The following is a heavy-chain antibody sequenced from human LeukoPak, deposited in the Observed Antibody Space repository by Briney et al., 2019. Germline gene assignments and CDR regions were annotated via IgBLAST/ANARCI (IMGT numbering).Heavy chain of an antibody. J-gene: IGHJ4*02. V-gene: IGHV4-4*07. D-gene: IGHD3-10*01. CDR2: IYTSGNT. CDR1: GGSISDFY. Sequence: PSETLSLTCSVSGGSISDFYWSWIRQPAGKGLEWTGRIYTSGNTNYNPSLKSRVTMSVDTSKNQFSLKVSSVTAADTAVYYCARGHSGPSGHDFWGQGTLVTVSS. CDR3: ARGHSGPSGHDF.